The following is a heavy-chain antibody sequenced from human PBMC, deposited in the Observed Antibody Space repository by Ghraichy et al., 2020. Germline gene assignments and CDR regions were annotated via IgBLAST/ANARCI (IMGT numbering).Heavy chain of an antibody. D-gene: IGHD5-18*01. Sequence: ETLSLTCSFSGGSTSRSTDYWGWIRQPPGKGLEWIGSVFYSGNTYYSPSLKSRVTISVDMSKNQFSLKVSPVTAADTAVYYCARSGDSYGYSVYYWGQGILVTVSS. V-gene: IGHV4-39*01. J-gene: IGHJ4*02. CDR3: ARSGDSYGYSVYY. CDR2: VFYSGNT. CDR1: GGSTSRSTDY.